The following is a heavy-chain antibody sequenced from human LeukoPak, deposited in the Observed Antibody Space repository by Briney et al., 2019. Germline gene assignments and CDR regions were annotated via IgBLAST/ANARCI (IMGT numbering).Heavy chain of an antibody. J-gene: IGHJ3*02. CDR3: AKGRQLRRSDAFDI. V-gene: IGHV3-23*01. D-gene: IGHD1-26*01. Sequence: GGSLRLSCAASGFIFSNYGMTWVRQAPGKGLEWVSLINYSGTDTYYADSVKGRFTISRDNSKNTLYLQMNSLRGEDTAVYYCAKGRQLRRSDAFDIWGQGTMVTVSS. CDR2: INYSGTDT. CDR1: GFIFSNYG.